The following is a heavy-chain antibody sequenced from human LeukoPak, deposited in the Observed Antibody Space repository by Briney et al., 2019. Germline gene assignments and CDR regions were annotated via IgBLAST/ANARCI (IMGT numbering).Heavy chain of an antibody. Sequence: GASVKVSCKASGYTFTGYYMHWVRQAPGQGLEWMGRINPNSGGTNYAQKFQGRVTMTRDTSISTAYMELSRLRSDDTAVYYCAREQGYSYRPLAPDYWGQETLVTVSS. CDR2: INPNSGGT. D-gene: IGHD5-18*01. CDR3: AREQGYSYRPLAPDY. CDR1: GYTFTGYY. J-gene: IGHJ4*02. V-gene: IGHV1-2*06.